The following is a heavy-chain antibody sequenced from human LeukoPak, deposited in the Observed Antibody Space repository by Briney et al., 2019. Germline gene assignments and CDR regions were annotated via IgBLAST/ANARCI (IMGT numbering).Heavy chain of an antibody. J-gene: IGHJ4*02. CDR3: ARDLISGHYTFDY. CDR2: ISSSSSYI. Sequence: GGSLRLSCAASGFTFSSYSMNWVRQAPGKGLEWVSSISSSSSYIYYADSVQGRFTVSRDNVKNSLYLQMNSLRDDDTAVYYCARDLISGHYTFDYWGQGTLVTVSS. D-gene: IGHD1-26*01. V-gene: IGHV3-21*01. CDR1: GFTFSSYS.